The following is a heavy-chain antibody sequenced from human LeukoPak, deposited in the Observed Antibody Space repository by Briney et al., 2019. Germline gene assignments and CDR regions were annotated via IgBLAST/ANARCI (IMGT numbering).Heavy chain of an antibody. CDR3: ASRHCSGGSCLDY. D-gene: IGHD2-15*01. J-gene: IGHJ4*02. CDR2: ISASGGST. CDR1: GFTFSSYA. V-gene: IGHV3-23*01. Sequence: GGSLRLSCAASGFTFSSYAMSWVRQAPGKGLEWVSAISASGGSTYYADSVKGRFTISRDNSKNTLYLQMNSLKAEDTAVYYCASRHCSGGSCLDYWGQGTLVTVSS.